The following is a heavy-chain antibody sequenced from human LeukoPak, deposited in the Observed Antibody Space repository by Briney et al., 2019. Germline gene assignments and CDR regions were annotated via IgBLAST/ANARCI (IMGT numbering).Heavy chain of an antibody. Sequence: SETLSLTCTVSGGSISSGGYYWSWIRQHPGKGLEWIGYIYYSGSTYYNPSLESRVTISVDTSKNQFSLKLSSVTAADTAVYYCARVDAYCGGDCSRYYYYGMDVWGQGTTVTVSS. D-gene: IGHD2-21*02. J-gene: IGHJ6*02. CDR1: GGSISSGGYY. CDR2: IYYSGST. V-gene: IGHV4-31*03. CDR3: ARVDAYCGGDCSRYYYYGMDV.